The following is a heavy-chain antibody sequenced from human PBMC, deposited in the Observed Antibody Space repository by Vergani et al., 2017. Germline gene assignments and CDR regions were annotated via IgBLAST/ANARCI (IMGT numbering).Heavy chain of an antibody. CDR1: GFTFSSYW. CDR3: ASPKGRAELQHSDY. Sequence: EVQLVESGGGLVQPGGSLRLSCAASGFTFSSYWMHWVRQAPGKGLVWVSRINSDGSSTSYADSVKGRFTISRDNAKNTLYLQMNSLRAEDTAVYYCASPKGRAELQHSDYWGQGTLVTVSS. CDR2: INSDGSST. J-gene: IGHJ4*02. V-gene: IGHV3-74*01. D-gene: IGHD1-14*01.